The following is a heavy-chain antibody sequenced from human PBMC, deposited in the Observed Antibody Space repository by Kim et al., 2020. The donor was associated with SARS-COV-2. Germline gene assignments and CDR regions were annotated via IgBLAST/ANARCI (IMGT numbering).Heavy chain of an antibody. J-gene: IGHJ2*01. D-gene: IGHD4-17*01. Sequence: GGSLRLSCAASGFTFSSYAMSWVRQAPGKGLEWVSAISGSGGSTYYADSVKGRFTISRDNSKNTLYLQMNSLRAEDTAVYYCAKEYLETTVVTLDWYFDLWGRGTMVTVSS. CDR2: ISGSGGST. CDR3: AKEYLETTVVTLDWYFDL. V-gene: IGHV3-23*01. CDR1: GFTFSSYA.